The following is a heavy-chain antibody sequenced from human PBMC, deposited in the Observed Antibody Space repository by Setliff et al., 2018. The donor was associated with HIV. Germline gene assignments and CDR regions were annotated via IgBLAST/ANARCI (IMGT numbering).Heavy chain of an antibody. Sequence: PSETLSLTCAVYGGPLSGHYWSWIRQPPGQGLEWIGYIYHTGITNYNPSLKSRLSTSIDTSKNQFSLSLRSVTAADTAVYYCARGSWKDGAQGYFFDHWGQGTLVTVSS. CDR2: IYHTGIT. CDR1: GGPLSGHY. CDR3: ARGSWKDGAQGYFFDH. V-gene: IGHV4-59*11. J-gene: IGHJ4*02. D-gene: IGHD1-1*01.